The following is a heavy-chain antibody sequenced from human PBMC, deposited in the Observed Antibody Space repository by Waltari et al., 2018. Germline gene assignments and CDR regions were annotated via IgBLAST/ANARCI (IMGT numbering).Heavy chain of an antibody. Sequence: EAQLVQSGGGLVQSGGSLPLSCSSSGFPISRFWMTWIRQAPGQGVQWVAHIGPDGSDKYYVDSVKGRFTISRDNAENSLLLQMSSLRVEDTALYYCVGWNDPINSWGQGTLVAVSS. V-gene: IGHV3-7*01. D-gene: IGHD1-1*01. CDR3: VGWNDPINS. CDR1: GFPISRFW. CDR2: IGPDGSDK. J-gene: IGHJ4*02.